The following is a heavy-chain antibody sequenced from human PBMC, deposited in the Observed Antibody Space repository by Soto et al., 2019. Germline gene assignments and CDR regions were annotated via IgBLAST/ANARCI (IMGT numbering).Heavy chain of an antibody. Sequence: GGSLRLSCGASGFTFSSYAMSWVRQAPGKGLEWVSAISGSGGSTYYADSVKGRFTISRDNSKNTLYLQMNSLRAEDTAVYYCAKGLRIDSWSGYYTGYYYYYGMDVWGQGTTVTVSS. V-gene: IGHV3-23*01. J-gene: IGHJ6*02. D-gene: IGHD3-3*01. CDR3: AKGLRIDSWSGYYTGYYYYYGMDV. CDR2: ISGSGGST. CDR1: GFTFSSYA.